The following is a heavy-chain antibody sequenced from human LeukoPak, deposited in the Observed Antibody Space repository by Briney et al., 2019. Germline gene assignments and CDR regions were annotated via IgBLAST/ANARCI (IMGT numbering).Heavy chain of an antibody. CDR3: ARGLGYSSGWYVTGIWFDP. D-gene: IGHD6-19*01. J-gene: IGHJ5*02. V-gene: IGHV4-34*01. CDR2: INHSGST. Sequence: SETLSLTCAVYGGSFSGYYWSWIRQPPGKGLEWIGEINHSGSTNYNPSLKSRVTISVDTSKNQFSLKLSSVTAADTAVYYCARGLGYSSGWYVTGIWFDPWGQGTLVTVSS. CDR1: GGSFSGYY.